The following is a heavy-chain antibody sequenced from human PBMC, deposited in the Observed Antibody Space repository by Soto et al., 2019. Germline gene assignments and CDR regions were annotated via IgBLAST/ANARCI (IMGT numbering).Heavy chain of an antibody. D-gene: IGHD3-16*02. CDR2: IWYDGSNK. J-gene: IGHJ6*02. CDR1: GFTFSSYC. V-gene: IGHV3-33*01. CDR3: ARDIDGLGGYYYAMDV. Sequence: PGGSLRLSCAASGFTFSSYCIHWVRQAPCKGLEWVAVIWYDGSNKYYADSVKGRFTISRDNSKNTLYLQMNSLRAEDTAVYYCARDIDGLGGYYYAMDVCGQRTTLTVSS.